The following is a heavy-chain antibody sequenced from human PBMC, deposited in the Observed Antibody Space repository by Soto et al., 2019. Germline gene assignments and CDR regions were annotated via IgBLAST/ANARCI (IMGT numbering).Heavy chain of an antibody. CDR1: GFTLSSRE. V-gene: IGHV3-48*03. CDR3: ARGGVY. Sequence: GGSLRLSCAASGFTLSSREMNWVRQAPGKGLEWISYISGSGVTTYYADSVRGRFIVSRDNAQESLFLQMNSLRVEDTAFYYCARGGVYWGQGTLVTVSS. J-gene: IGHJ4*02. CDR2: ISGSGVTT. D-gene: IGHD2-8*01.